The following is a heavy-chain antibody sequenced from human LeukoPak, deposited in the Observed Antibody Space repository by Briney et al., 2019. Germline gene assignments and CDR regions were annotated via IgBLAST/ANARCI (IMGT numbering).Heavy chain of an antibody. V-gene: IGHV3-23*01. J-gene: IGHJ4*02. D-gene: IGHD5-18*01. Sequence: QPGGCLRLSCAASGFTFSTYATSSVRQAPGKGLGWVSAISGSGGSTYNPGSVKGRFTISRDNSKNPPSLQMTSLRAEDTAVYYCAKTRPGYPQGFDYWGQGTLVTVSS. CDR1: GFTFSTYA. CDR3: AKTRPGYPQGFDY. CDR2: ISGSGGST.